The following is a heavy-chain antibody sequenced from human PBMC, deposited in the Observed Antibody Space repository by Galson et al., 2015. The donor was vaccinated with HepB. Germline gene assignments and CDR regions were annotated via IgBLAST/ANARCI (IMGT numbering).Heavy chain of an antibody. D-gene: IGHD3-10*01. CDR1: GYTFTNHG. Sequence: SVKVSCKASGYTFTNHGISWVRQAPGLGPEWMGWISPHNGNTHYIQELQGRVTMTTDTSTSTVYMDLKSLRSDDTAAYYCARDLDSWFGVSDYWGQGTLVTVSS. J-gene: IGHJ4*02. V-gene: IGHV1-18*01. CDR3: ARDLDSWFGVSDY. CDR2: ISPHNGNT.